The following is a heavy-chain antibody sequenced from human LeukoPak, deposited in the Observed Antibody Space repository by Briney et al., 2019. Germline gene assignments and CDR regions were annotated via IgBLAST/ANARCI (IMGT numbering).Heavy chain of an antibody. J-gene: IGHJ6*02. D-gene: IGHD3-3*01. CDR3: ARAPYYDFWSGYYSHYYYGMDV. V-gene: IGHV1-2*04. CDR2: INPNSGGT. Sequence: ASVKVSCKASGYTFTGYYMHWVRQAPGQGLEWMGWINPNSGGTNYAQKFQGWVTMTRDTSISTAYMELSRLRSDDTAVYYCARAPYYDFWSGYYSHYYYGMDVWGQGTTVTVSS. CDR1: GYTFTGYY.